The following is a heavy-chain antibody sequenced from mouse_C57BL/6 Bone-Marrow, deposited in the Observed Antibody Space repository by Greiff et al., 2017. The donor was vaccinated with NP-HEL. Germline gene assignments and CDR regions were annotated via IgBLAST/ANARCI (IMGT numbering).Heavy chain of an antibody. CDR3: TRDAYYPYYFDY. D-gene: IGHD2-10*01. Sequence: EVKLQESGEGLVKPGGSLKLSCAASGFTFSSYAMSWVCQTPEKRLEWVAYISSGGDYIYYADTVKGRFTISRDNARNTLYLQMSSLKSEDTAMYYCTRDAYYPYYFDYWGQGTTLTVSS. V-gene: IGHV5-9-1*02. CDR1: GFTFSSYA. J-gene: IGHJ2*01. CDR2: ISSGGDYI.